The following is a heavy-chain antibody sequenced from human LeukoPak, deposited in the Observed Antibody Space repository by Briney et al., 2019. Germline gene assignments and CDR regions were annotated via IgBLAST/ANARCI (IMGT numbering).Heavy chain of an antibody. Sequence: EASVKVSCKTSGYTFTLYYMHWVRQAPGQGLEWMGIINPTGGSSSYAQKFQGRVTMTRDTSTSTVYMELSSLRSEDTAVYFCARGPHDGSGWYEFWGQGTLVTVSS. CDR1: GYTFTLYY. CDR3: ARGPHDGSGWYEF. V-gene: IGHV1-46*01. CDR2: INPTGGSS. J-gene: IGHJ5*01. D-gene: IGHD3-22*01.